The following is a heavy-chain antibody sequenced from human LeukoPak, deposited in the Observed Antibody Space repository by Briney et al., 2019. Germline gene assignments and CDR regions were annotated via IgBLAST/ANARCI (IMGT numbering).Heavy chain of an antibody. CDR1: GFTFSSYG. Sequence: PGRSLRLSCAASGFTFSSYGMHWVRQAPGKGLEWVAVISYDGSNKYYADSVKGRFTISRDDSKNTLYLQMNSLKTEDTAVYYCTTDPPGTTTPDYWGQGTLVTVSS. V-gene: IGHV3-30*03. CDR2: ISYDGSNK. J-gene: IGHJ4*02. D-gene: IGHD1-1*01. CDR3: TTDPPGTTTPDY.